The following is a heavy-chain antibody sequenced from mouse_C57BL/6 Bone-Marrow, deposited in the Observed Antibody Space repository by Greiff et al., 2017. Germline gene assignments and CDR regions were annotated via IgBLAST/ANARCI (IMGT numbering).Heavy chain of an antibody. D-gene: IGHD2-1*01. CDR2: IYPGSGNT. V-gene: IGHV1-76*01. CDR3: ARRRGNYVNSMDY. J-gene: IGHJ4*01. Sequence: QVQLQQSGAELVRPGASVKLSCKASGYTFTDYYINWVKQRPGQGLEWIARIYPGSGNTYYNEKFKGKATLTAEKSSSTAYRHLSSLTCEDSAVYFCARRRGNYVNSMDYWGQGTSVTVSS. CDR1: GYTFTDYY.